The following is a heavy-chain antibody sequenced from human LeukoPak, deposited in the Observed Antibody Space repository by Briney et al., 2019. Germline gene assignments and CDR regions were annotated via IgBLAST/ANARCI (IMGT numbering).Heavy chain of an antibody. Sequence: PGGSLRLSCAASGFTFSSYSMNWVRQAPGKGLEWFSSISSSSSYIYYADSVKGRFTISRDNAKNSLYLQMNSLRAEDTAVYYCARDLLGISGSYTDYWGQGTLVTVSS. D-gene: IGHD1-26*01. CDR2: ISSSSSYI. CDR1: GFTFSSYS. V-gene: IGHV3-21*01. CDR3: ARDLLGISGSYTDY. J-gene: IGHJ4*02.